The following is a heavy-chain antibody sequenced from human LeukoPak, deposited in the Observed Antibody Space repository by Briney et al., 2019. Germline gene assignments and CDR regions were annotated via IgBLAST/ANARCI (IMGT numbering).Heavy chain of an antibody. CDR1: GGPIRGYY. V-gene: IGHV4-4*09. CDR3: ARGTYSRVFDV. Sequence: PSETLSLTCSVSGGPIRGYYWSWIRQSPGKGLEWLGYMYSNGDTNYNPSLKSRVAISIDTSKNQFSLNLSSVTAADTVVYFCARGTYSRVFDVWGQGTVVPVSS. J-gene: IGHJ3*01. CDR2: MYSNGDT. D-gene: IGHD2-21*01.